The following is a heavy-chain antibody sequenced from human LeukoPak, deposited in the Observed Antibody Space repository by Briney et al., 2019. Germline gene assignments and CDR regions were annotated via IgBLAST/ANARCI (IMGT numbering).Heavy chain of an antibody. CDR1: GFTFSSYA. CDR2: ISYDGSNK. J-gene: IGHJ4*02. Sequence: GRSLRLSCAASGFTFSSYAMHWVRQAPGKGLEWVAVISYDGSNKYYADSVKGRFTISRDNSKNTLYLQMNSLRAEDTAVYYCAKGNVYDSSGYYDYWGQGTLVTVSS. CDR3: AKGNVYDSSGYYDY. D-gene: IGHD3-22*01. V-gene: IGHV3-30-3*01.